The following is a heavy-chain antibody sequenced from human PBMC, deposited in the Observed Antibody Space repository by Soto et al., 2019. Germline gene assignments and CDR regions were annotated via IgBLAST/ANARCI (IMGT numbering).Heavy chain of an antibody. CDR1: GFTFSNYP. D-gene: IGHD3-16*01. V-gene: IGHV3-64*02. CDR3: ARGLIPYGLDV. Sequence: EVHLVESGEGLVQPGGSLRLSCAASGFTFSNYPMHWVRQAPGKGLEYVSAVSADGGTTFYADSVRGRFTMSRDNLKNTLYLEMRSLRVEDMAVYYCARGLIPYGLDVWGQGTKVTVS. CDR2: VSADGGTT. J-gene: IGHJ6*02.